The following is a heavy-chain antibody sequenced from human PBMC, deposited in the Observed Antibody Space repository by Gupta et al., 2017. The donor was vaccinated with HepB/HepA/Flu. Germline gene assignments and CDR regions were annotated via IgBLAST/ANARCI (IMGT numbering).Heavy chain of an antibody. J-gene: IGHJ4*02. CDR1: GFALSTSAVA. V-gene: IGHV2-5*01. CDR2: IYWNDDK. D-gene: IGHD6-6*01. CDR3: AHRSSSFRRGDYFDY. Sequence: QITLKEPGPTLVNPTQTLTLTCPSVGFALSTSAVAVGWIRQPPGKALEWLALIYWNDDKRYSPSLKSRLTITKDTSKNQVVLTMTNMDPVDTATYYCAHRSSSFRRGDYFDYWGQGTLVTVSS.